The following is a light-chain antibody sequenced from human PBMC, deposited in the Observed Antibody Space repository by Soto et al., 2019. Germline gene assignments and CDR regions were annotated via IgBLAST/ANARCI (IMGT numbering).Light chain of an antibody. V-gene: IGKV3-11*01. CDR3: QQRRNWPPLN. Sequence: EIVLTQSPATLSLSPGERATLSCRASQSVSSYLAWSQQKPGQAPRLLIYDASNRATGIPARFSDNGSGTDFNLNISSLEPEDFAVYYCQQRRNWPPLNFGGGTKVEIK. J-gene: IGKJ4*01. CDR2: DAS. CDR1: QSVSSY.